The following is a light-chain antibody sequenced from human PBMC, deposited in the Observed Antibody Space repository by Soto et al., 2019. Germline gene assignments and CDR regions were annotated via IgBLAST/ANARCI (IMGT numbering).Light chain of an antibody. CDR2: GAS. J-gene: IGKJ1*01. Sequence: EIVLTQSPATLSLSPWERATLSCRASQSVSSNLAWYQQKPGQAPRLLIYGASTRATGIPARFSGSGSETEFTLTISSLQSEDFAVYYCQQYNNWPPWTFGQGTKVDIK. V-gene: IGKV3-15*01. CDR3: QQYNNWPPWT. CDR1: QSVSSN.